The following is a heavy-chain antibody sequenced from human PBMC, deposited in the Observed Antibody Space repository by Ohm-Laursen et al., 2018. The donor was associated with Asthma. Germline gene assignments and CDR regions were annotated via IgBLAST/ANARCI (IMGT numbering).Heavy chain of an antibody. J-gene: IGHJ4*02. Sequence: SETLSLTWTVSGGSISSSSYYWGWIRQPPGKGLEWIGSIYYSGSTYYNPSLKSRVTLSTDTSKNQVSLRLSSVSAADTALYFCTKLDWVQSMFDSWGPGTLVTVSS. CDR2: IYYSGST. V-gene: IGHV4-39*07. D-gene: IGHD3-9*01. CDR3: TKLDWVQSMFDS. CDR1: GGSISSSSYY.